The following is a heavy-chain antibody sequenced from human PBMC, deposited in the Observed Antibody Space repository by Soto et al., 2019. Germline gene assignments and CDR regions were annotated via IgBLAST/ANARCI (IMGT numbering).Heavy chain of an antibody. D-gene: IGHD2-2*01. CDR1: GFTFSSYA. CDR3: AKFQHVPAAIYDY. Sequence: GGSLRLSCAASGFTFSSYAMSWVRQAPGKGLEWVSAISGSGGSTYYADSVKGRFTISGDNSKNTQYLQMNSLRAEDTAVYYCAKFQHVPAAIYDYWGQGTLVTVSS. V-gene: IGHV3-23*01. J-gene: IGHJ4*02. CDR2: ISGSGGST.